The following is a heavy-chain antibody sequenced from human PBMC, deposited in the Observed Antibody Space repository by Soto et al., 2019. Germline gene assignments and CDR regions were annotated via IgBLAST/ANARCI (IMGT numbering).Heavy chain of an antibody. D-gene: IGHD3-3*01. Sequence: QITLKESGPAVVKPTETLTLTCNFSGFSLSARGIGVGWIRQPPGKGLEWLAVIYWDDEKRYRPSLQSRVTITKDTSKNQVVLTMTNMEPVDTATYYCARSYNDYDPGALDVWGQGTMVSVSS. V-gene: IGHV2-5*02. J-gene: IGHJ3*01. CDR3: ARSYNDYDPGALDV. CDR1: GFSLSARGIG. CDR2: IYWDDEK.